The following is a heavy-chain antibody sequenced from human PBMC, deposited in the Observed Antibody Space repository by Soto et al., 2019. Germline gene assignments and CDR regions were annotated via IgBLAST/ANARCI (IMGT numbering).Heavy chain of an antibody. CDR2: IYYSGST. V-gene: IGHV4-31*03. CDR3: ARECSSTSCHSWFDP. J-gene: IGHJ5*02. D-gene: IGHD2-2*01. Sequence: SETRSLTCTVSGGSISSGGYYWSWIRQHPGKGLEWIGYIYYSGSTYYNPSLKSRVTISVDTSKNQFPLKLSSVTAADTAVYYCARECSSTSCHSWFDPWGQGTLVTVSS. CDR1: GGSISSGGYY.